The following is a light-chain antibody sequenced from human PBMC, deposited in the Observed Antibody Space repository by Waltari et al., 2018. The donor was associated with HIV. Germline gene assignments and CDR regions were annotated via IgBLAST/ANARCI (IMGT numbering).Light chain of an antibody. CDR1: SSTIGADYD. CDR3: QSYDISLSASVV. CDR2: GNK. V-gene: IGLV1-40*01. Sequence: QSMLTQPPSVSGAPGQRVTISCTGSSSTIGADYDVHWYQQIPGTAPQLLISGNKNRPSGVPDRFSASKAGTSASLTISGLQAEDEDDYFCQSYDISLSASVVFGGGTRLTVL. J-gene: IGLJ2*01.